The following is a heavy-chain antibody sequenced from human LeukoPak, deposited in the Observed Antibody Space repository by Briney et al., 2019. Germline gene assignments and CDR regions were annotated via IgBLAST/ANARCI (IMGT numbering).Heavy chain of an antibody. CDR1: GGSISSSSYY. V-gene: IGHV4-39*01. CDR2: IYYSGGT. Sequence: SETLSLTCTVSGGSISSSSYYWGWIRQPPGKGLEWIGSIYYSGGTYYNPSLKRRVTISVDTSKNQFSLKLSSVTAADTAVYYCAKTGDYGSNWFDPWGQGPLV. J-gene: IGHJ5*02. D-gene: IGHD4-17*01. CDR3: AKTGDYGSNWFDP.